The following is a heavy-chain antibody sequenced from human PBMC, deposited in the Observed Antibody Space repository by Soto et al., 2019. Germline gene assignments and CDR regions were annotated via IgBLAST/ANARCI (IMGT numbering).Heavy chain of an antibody. J-gene: IGHJ4*02. CDR2: TYSDGSST. CDR3: ARSRFPYYFDY. D-gene: IGHD2-21*01. V-gene: IGHV3-74*01. CDR1: GFSFSNYW. Sequence: EVQLVESGEGLFEPGGSLTLSCAASGFSFSNYWMHWVRQAPGKGLVWVSLTYSDGSSTNYADSVKGRFTMSRDDAKNTLYLQMNSLRAEDTAVYFCARSRFPYYFDYWGQGTLVTVSS.